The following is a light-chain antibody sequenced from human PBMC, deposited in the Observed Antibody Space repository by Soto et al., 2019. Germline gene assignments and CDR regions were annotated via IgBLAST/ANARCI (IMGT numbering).Light chain of an antibody. CDR2: WAS. CDR1: QSVLYSSNNINY. V-gene: IGKV4-1*01. J-gene: IGKJ1*01. Sequence: DIVMTQSPDSLAVSLGERATINCKSSQSVLYSSNNINYLAWYQQKPGQPPKLLIYWASTRESGVPDRFSGSGSGTDFTLTISSLQAEDVAFYYCQQYYSTPPWTFGQGTKVDIK. CDR3: QQYYSTPPWT.